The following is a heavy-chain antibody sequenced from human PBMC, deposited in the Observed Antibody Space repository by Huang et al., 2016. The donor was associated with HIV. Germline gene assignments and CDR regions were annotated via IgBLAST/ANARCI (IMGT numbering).Heavy chain of an antibody. CDR2: INHIGKT. V-gene: IGHV4-34*01. Sequence: QVQLRQWGAGLVKPSETLSLTCAVYGGSFSGYYWKWIRQSPGKGLEWIGEINHIGKTNYQPSLKSRVTISKATAKNQFSLQLTSVSAADTGVYFCAREKAADSAWYGVYYFDYWGEGALVTVTS. D-gene: IGHD6-19*01. J-gene: IGHJ4*02. CDR1: GGSFSGYY. CDR3: AREKAADSAWYGVYYFDY.